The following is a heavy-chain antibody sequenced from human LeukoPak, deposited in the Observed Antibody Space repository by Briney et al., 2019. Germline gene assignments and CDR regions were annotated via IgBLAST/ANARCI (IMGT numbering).Heavy chain of an antibody. CDR2: ISYTGGT. J-gene: IGHJ4*02. CDR1: GGSVSSYY. Sequence: SETLSLTCTVSGGSVSSYYWSWIRQPPGKGLEWIGCISYTGGTNYTPSLMSRVTISLDTSKNQFSLKLNSVTAADTALYYCAGSGGFTSPQNYWGQGTLVTV. CDR3: AGSGGFTSPQNY. V-gene: IGHV4-59*02. D-gene: IGHD3-16*01.